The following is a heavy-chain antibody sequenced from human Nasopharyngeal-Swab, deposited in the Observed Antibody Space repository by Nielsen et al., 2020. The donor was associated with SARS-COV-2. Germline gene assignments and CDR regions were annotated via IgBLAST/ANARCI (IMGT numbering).Heavy chain of an antibody. V-gene: IGHV3-7*04. J-gene: IGHJ4*02. D-gene: IGHD7-27*01. CDR1: VFPFSSYW. Sequence: SLRLPSAAPVFPFSSYWMNWGRLTPMKRLEGVGTVKQDGSAIYHVDSLKGRFTISRDNAKNSLYLQMNSLRAGDMAVYYCAREDWGKLDYWGQGTLVTVSS. CDR3: AREDWGKLDY. CDR2: VKQDGSAI.